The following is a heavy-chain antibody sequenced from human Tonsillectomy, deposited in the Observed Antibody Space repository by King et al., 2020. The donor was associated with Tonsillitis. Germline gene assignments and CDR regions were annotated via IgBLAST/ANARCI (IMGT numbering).Heavy chain of an antibody. D-gene: IGHD3-10*01. CDR2: IKSETDGGTT. Sequence: VQLVESGGGLVKPGGSLRLSCAASGFTFSHAWMSWVRQAPGKGLEWVGRIKSETDGGTTDYAAPVKGRFTISRDDSKNTLFLQMNSLKTEDPAVYYCETDRLWFGDLLAYWGQGTLVTVSS. CDR3: ETDRLWFGDLLAY. J-gene: IGHJ4*02. CDR1: GFTFSHAW. V-gene: IGHV3-15*01.